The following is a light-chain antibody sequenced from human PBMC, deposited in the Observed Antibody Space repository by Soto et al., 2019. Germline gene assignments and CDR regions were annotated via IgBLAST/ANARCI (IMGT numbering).Light chain of an antibody. CDR2: EVN. J-gene: IGLJ3*02. CDR1: SSDVGGYNY. Sequence: QSALTQPASVSGSPGQSITISCTGTSSDVGGYNYVSWYQQHPGKAPKLMIYEVNNRPSGVSNRFSGAKSGNTASLTISGLQAEDEADYYCSSYRSSNWVFGGGTKLTVL. CDR3: SSYRSSNWV. V-gene: IGLV2-14*01.